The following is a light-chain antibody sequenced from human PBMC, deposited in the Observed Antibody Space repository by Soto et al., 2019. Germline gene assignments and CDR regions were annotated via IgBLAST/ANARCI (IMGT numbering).Light chain of an antibody. J-gene: IGKJ1*01. CDR2: GAS. V-gene: IGKV3-20*01. Sequence: GLTQSPATLSLSPGERATVSCRASQTVGSSFLAWYQQKRGQAPRLLIYGASNRATGIPDRFSGSGSGADFTLTINRLEPEDFTVYYCHHYETFGQGTKVDIK. CDR1: QTVGSSF. CDR3: HHYET.